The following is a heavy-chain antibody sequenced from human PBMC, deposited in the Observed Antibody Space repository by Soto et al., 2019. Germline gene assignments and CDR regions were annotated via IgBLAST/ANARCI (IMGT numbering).Heavy chain of an antibody. CDR1: GFSFSGSA. CDR2: IRAKSNKYAT. J-gene: IGHJ1*01. CDR3: NSGSYCSSI. Sequence: GGSLRLSCAASGFSFSGSAIHWVRQASGKGLEWVGRIRAKSNKYATLYAESLKGRFTISRDDSQSTAYLEMNSLKTEDTAVYYCNSGSYCSSIWGQGTLVTVSS. D-gene: IGHD1-26*01. V-gene: IGHV3-73*01.